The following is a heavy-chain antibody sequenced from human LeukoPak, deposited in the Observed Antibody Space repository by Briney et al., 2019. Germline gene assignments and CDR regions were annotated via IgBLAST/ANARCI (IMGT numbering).Heavy chain of an antibody. D-gene: IGHD6-13*01. Sequence: EASVKVSCKASGYTFTSYDISWVRQDTGPGLEWMGWIRPYNGNTNYAQKLQGRVTMTTDTSTSTAYMELRSLRSDDTAMYYCARDRTAAGLDYWGQGTLVTVSS. J-gene: IGHJ4*02. CDR3: ARDRTAAGLDY. V-gene: IGHV1-18*01. CDR2: IRPYNGNT. CDR1: GYTFTSYD.